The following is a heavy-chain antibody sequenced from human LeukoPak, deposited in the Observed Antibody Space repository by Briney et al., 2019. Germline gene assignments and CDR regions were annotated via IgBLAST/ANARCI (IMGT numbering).Heavy chain of an antibody. CDR2: INPSDGTT. D-gene: IGHD4-23*01. J-gene: IGHJ2*01. Sequence: ASVKLSCKASGYTFTSHWMHWVRQAPGQGLEWVGIINPSDGTTRYARKFQGRVTITSDTSTSTVYMEMSSLKSEDTAVYYCAKDSSMDYGGKSCWYFALWGRGTLVTVSS. CDR3: AKDSSMDYGGKSCWYFAL. V-gene: IGHV1-46*01. CDR1: GYTFTSHW.